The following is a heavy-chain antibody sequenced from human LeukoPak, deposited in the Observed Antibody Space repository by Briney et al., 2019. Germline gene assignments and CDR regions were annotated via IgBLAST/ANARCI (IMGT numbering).Heavy chain of an antibody. CDR2: MNPNSGNT. Sequence: ASVKVSCKASGYTFTSYDINWVRQATGQGLEWMGWMNPNSGNTGYAQKFQGRVTMTRNTSISTAYMELSSLRSEDTAVYYCAREVRGYSYGYYYMDVWGKGTTVTVSS. CDR1: GYTFTSYD. D-gene: IGHD5-18*01. CDR3: AREVRGYSYGYYYMDV. V-gene: IGHV1-8*01. J-gene: IGHJ6*03.